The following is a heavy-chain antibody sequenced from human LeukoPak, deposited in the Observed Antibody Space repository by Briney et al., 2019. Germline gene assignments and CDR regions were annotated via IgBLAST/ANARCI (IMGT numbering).Heavy chain of an antibody. CDR1: GFTFSGSA. Sequence: PGGSLRLSCAASGFTFSGSAIHWVRQASGKGLEWVGLIRGKANTDATAYGASVKGRFTISRDDSKNTAYLQMNSLKTEDTAVYYCTMGYYDSSGYYVTGRDWGQGALVTVSS. CDR2: IRGKANTDAT. D-gene: IGHD3-22*01. CDR3: TMGYYDSSGYYVTGRD. V-gene: IGHV3-73*01. J-gene: IGHJ4*02.